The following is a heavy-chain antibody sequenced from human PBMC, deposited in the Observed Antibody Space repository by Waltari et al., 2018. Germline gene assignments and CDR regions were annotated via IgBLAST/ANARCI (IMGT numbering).Heavy chain of an antibody. CDR3: ARFYMTTVSVRPYYYYGMDV. CDR1: GGSISSYY. J-gene: IGHJ6*02. V-gene: IGHV4-59*01. CDR2: IYYSGST. D-gene: IGHD4-4*01. Sequence: QVQLQESGPGLVKPSETLSLTCTVSGGSISSYYWSWIRQPPGKGLEWIGYIYYSGSTNYNPSLKSRVTISVDTSKNQFSLKLSSVTAADTAVYYCARFYMTTVSVRPYYYYGMDVWGQGTTVTVSS.